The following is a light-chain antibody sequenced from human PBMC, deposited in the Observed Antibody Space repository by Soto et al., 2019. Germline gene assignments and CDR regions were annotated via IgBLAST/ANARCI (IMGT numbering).Light chain of an antibody. J-gene: IGKJ3*01. CDR1: QSISSY. CDR3: QQRTNWPVT. CDR2: DAS. Sequence: EIGLTQSPATLSLSPGERATLSCRASQSISSYLAWYQQKPGHTPRLLIYDASNRATGIPARFSGSGSGTDFTLTISSLEPEDFAVYYCQQRTNWPVTFGPGTTVDVK. V-gene: IGKV3-11*01.